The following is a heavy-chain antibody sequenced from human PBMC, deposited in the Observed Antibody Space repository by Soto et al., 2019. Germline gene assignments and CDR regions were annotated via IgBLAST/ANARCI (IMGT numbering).Heavy chain of an antibody. V-gene: IGHV3-53*01. D-gene: IGHD4-17*01. CDR3: ATWQLREHAYDI. CDR2: LYDVDGT. Sequence: DVQLVESGGGLIQPGGSLRLSCAASGFTFSGNKYLAWVRQAPGRGLEGASALYDVDGTFYADSVKGRFTTSGDSSRTIVYLQINSLSPDDTAGYYGATWQLREHAYDIWGQGTAVTVSS. J-gene: IGHJ3*02. CDR1: GFTFSGNKY.